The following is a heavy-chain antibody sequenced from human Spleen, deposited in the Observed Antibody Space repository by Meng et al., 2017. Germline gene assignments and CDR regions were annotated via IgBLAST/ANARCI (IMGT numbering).Heavy chain of an antibody. Sequence: VQLVESGGGVVQPGGSLTLSCAASGFTFSIYAMTWVRQAPGKGLEWVSAISDTGGRTYYADSVKDRFTISRDNSKSTLFLQMNSLRAEDTAVYYCAKGGRYSSGYDSWGQGTLVTVSS. V-gene: IGHV3-23*04. CDR3: AKGGRYSSGYDS. D-gene: IGHD6-19*01. CDR2: ISDTGGRT. CDR1: GFTFSIYA. J-gene: IGHJ4*02.